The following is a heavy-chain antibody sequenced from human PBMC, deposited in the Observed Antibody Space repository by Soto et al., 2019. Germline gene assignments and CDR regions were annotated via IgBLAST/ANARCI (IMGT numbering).Heavy chain of an antibody. CDR3: ARHGSY. CDR2: IYFSGST. J-gene: IGHJ4*02. V-gene: IGHV4-39*01. CDR1: GVSITNTSYY. Sequence: QLQLQESGPGLVKPSETLSLTCTVSGVSITNTSYYWGWIRQPPGKGLEWIGTIYFSGSTFYNPSLKSRLTISVDTSKNQFSLRLSSVTAADTAVYYCARHGSYWGQGTLAAVSS.